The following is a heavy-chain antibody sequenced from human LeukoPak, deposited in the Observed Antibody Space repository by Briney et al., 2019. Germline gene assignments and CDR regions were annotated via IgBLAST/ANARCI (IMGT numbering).Heavy chain of an antibody. CDR3: ARAFVATMPRIYYFDY. CDR1: ADTLTGYY. D-gene: IGHD5-24*01. V-gene: IGHV1-2*02. J-gene: IGHJ4*02. CDR2: INPNSGGT. Sequence: SVKVSCNASADTLTGYYMDWVRHAPEQGLEWMGWINPNSGGTNYAQKFQGRVTMTRDTSISTAYMELSRLRSDDTAVYYCARAFVATMPRIYYFDYWGQGTLVTVSS.